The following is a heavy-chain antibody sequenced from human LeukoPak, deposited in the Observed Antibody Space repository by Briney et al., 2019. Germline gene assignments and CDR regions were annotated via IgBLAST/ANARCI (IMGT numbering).Heavy chain of an antibody. D-gene: IGHD3-22*01. J-gene: IGHJ4*02. CDR3: ARVRDRSSYFYDLDY. CDR1: GGSISSYY. CDR2: IHYSGST. Sequence: SETLSLTCTVAGGSISSYYWSWIRQPPGKGLEWNGCIHYSGSTNYNPSLKSRVTISVDTSKNQFSLKLNSVTAADTAVYYCARVRDRSSYFYDLDYWGQGTLVTVSS. V-gene: IGHV4-59*01.